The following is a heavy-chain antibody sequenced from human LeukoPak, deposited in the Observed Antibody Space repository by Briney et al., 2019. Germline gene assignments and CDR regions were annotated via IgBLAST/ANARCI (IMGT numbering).Heavy chain of an antibody. CDR3: ASNTGTVFDY. J-gene: IGHJ4*02. CDR1: GGSISYYY. CDR2: VYYSGST. V-gene: IGHV4-59*01. D-gene: IGHD7-27*01. Sequence: SETLSLTCSVSGGSISYYYWSWIRQPPGKGLEWIGYVYYSGSTEYNPSLRSRVTISLEMSKRQFSLNLTSVTAADTAVYYCASNTGTVFDYWGQGALVTVSS.